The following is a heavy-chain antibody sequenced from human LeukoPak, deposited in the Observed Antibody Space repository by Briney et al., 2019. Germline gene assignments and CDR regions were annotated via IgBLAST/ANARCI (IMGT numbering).Heavy chain of an antibody. CDR2: IYYSGST. CDR1: GGSISSYY. J-gene: IGHJ6*03. Sequence: SETLSLTCTVSGGSISSYYWSWIRQPAGKGLEWIGYIYYSGSTYYNPSLKSRVTISVDTSKNQFSLKLTSVTAADTAVYYCARGLSGKYGGWDYYYYYMDVWGKGTTVTVSS. CDR3: ARGLSGKYGGWDYYYYYMDV. D-gene: IGHD1-26*01. V-gene: IGHV4-59*12.